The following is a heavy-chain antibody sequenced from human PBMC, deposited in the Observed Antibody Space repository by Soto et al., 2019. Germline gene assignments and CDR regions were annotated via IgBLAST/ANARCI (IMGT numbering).Heavy chain of an antibody. V-gene: IGHV1-18*01. CDR2: ISGYNHNT. Sequence: QVQLVQSGAEVKKPGASVKVSCKASGYSFNTYAISWVRQAPGQGLEWMGWISGYNHNTNYAGKFHGRVTVTADRSTSTAYMELRSLTSNDTAVYYCAREYGMDVWGQGTPVTVS. J-gene: IGHJ6*02. CDR1: GYSFNTYA. CDR3: AREYGMDV.